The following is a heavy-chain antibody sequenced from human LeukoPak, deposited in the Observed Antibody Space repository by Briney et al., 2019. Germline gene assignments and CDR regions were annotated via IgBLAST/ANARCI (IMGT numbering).Heavy chain of an antibody. J-gene: IGHJ4*02. Sequence: PSETLSLTCTVSGGSISSYYWGWIRQPPGKGLEWIGSIYYSGSTYYNPSLKSRVTISVDTSKNQFSLKLSSVTAADTAVYYCARELCDSRPYYFDYWGQGTLVTVSS. V-gene: IGHV4-39*07. CDR3: ARELCDSRPYYFDY. CDR1: GGSISSYY. D-gene: IGHD3-22*01. CDR2: IYYSGST.